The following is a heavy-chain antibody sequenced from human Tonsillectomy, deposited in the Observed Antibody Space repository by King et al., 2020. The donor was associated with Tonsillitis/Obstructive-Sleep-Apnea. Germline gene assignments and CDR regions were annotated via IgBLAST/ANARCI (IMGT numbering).Heavy chain of an antibody. CDR3: AADGSVSDYPDDYYFGMDV. V-gene: IGHV1-58*02. CDR1: GFTFTSSA. J-gene: IGHJ6*02. CDR2: IVVGSGNK. D-gene: IGHD1-26*01. Sequence: QLVQSGPEVKKPGTSVKVSYKASGFTFTSSAMQWVRQARGQRLEWIGWIVVGSGNKKYAQKFQERVTITRDMSTSTASLELRSLRSEDTAVYYCAADGSVSDYPDDYYFGMDVWGQGTTVTVSS.